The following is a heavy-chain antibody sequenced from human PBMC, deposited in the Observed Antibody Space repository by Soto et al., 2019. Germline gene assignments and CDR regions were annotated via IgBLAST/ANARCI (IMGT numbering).Heavy chain of an antibody. CDR3: ARGGGFGEQYSDAFDI. Sequence: EVQLVESGGGLLQAGGSLRLSGAAAGFPFSRFDIHWSPQATGKGLEGVSFMGTAGHAYYAGSVKGRFTITRENAKNSLYLQMNSLRDGDTAVYYCARGGGFGEQYSDAFDIWGQGTMVTVSS. CDR1: GFPFSRFD. D-gene: IGHD3-10*01. J-gene: IGHJ3*02. CDR2: MGTAGHA. V-gene: IGHV3-13*01.